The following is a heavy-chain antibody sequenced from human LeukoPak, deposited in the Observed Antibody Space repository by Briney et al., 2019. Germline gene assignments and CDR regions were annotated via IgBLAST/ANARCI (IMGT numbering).Heavy chain of an antibody. D-gene: IGHD3-10*01. CDR2: INHSGGT. V-gene: IGHV4-34*01. CDR1: GGSFSGYY. J-gene: IGHJ4*02. Sequence: SETLSLTCAVYGGSFSGYYWSWIRQPPGKGLEWIGEINHSGGTNYNPSLKSRVTISVDTSKNQFSLKLSSVTAADTAVYYCARERKRKGYYGSGSYSDYWGQGTLVTVSS. CDR3: ARERKRKGYYGSGSYSDY.